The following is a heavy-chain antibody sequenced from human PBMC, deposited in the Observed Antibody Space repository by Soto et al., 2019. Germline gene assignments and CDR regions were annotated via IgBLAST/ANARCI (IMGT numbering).Heavy chain of an antibody. Sequence: QVQLVQSGAEVKKPGASVKVSCKASGYTFTSYGISWVRQAPGQGLEWMGWISAYNGNTNYAQKLQGTVTMTTDTSTSTAYMELRSLRSDDTAVYYCARVACSGSCYSRGWFDPWGQGTLVTVSS. CDR3: ARVACSGSCYSRGWFDP. D-gene: IGHD2-15*01. V-gene: IGHV1-18*01. CDR1: GYTFTSYG. J-gene: IGHJ5*02. CDR2: ISAYNGNT.